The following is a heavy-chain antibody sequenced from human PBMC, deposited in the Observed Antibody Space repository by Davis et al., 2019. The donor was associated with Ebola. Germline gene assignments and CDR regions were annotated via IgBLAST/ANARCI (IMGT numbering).Heavy chain of an antibody. D-gene: IGHD6-6*01. Sequence: SETLSLTCSVSGGSISSGTYYWGWVRQPPGKGLEWIGAIYYNGRTYYKSPLEGRVTISLDTSKNQFSLKLRSVTAADTAVYFCARLSGLFSSSSGALYFDLWGRGTLVSVSS. J-gene: IGHJ2*01. CDR3: ARLSGLFSSSSGALYFDL. V-gene: IGHV4-39*07. CDR1: GGSISSGTYY. CDR2: IYYNGRT.